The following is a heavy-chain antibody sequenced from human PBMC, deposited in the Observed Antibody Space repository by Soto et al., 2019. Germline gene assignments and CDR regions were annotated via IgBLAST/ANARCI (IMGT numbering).Heavy chain of an antibody. J-gene: IGHJ4*02. Sequence: GASVKVSCKASGGTFSSYAISWVRQAPGQGLEWMGGIIPIFGTANYAQKFQGRVTITADESTSTAYMELSSLRSEDTAVYYCARVGRDGYNRPHFDYWGQGTLVTVSS. CDR1: GGTFSSYA. D-gene: IGHD5-12*01. CDR2: IIPIFGTA. CDR3: ARVGRDGYNRPHFDY. V-gene: IGHV1-69*13.